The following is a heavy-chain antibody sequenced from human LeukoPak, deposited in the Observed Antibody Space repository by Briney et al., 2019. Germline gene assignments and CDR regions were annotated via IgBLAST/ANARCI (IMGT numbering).Heavy chain of an antibody. J-gene: IGHJ6*02. V-gene: IGHV3-74*03. CDR2: IDNAGSIT. Sequence: GGSLRLSCAASGFTFSNYWIHWVRQAPGKGLVWVSRIDNAGSITTYADSVKGRFTISRDNAKNSLYLQMNSLRAEDTAVYYCARAPHYSNYGPYYYGMDVWGQGTTVTVSS. D-gene: IGHD4-11*01. CDR3: ARAPHYSNYGPYYYGMDV. CDR1: GFTFSNYW.